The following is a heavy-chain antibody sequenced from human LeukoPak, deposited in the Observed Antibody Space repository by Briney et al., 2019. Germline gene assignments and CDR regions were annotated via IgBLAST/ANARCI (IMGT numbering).Heavy chain of an antibody. J-gene: IGHJ4*02. CDR2: ISAYNGNT. CDR3: ARDENYSDSSGYYDY. Sequence: GASVTVSCKASGYTFTSYGISWVRQAPGQGLEWMGWISAYNGNTNYAQKLQGRVTMTTDTSTSTAYMELRSLRSDDTAVYYCARDENYSDSSGYYDYWGQGTLVTVSS. D-gene: IGHD3-22*01. CDR1: GYTFTSYG. V-gene: IGHV1-18*01.